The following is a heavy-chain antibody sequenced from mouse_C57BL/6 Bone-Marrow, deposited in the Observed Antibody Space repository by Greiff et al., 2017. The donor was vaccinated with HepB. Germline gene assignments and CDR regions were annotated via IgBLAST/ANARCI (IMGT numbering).Heavy chain of an antibody. J-gene: IGHJ4*01. CDR3: AGDRSCYDAMDD. CDR2: ITHSGET. CDR1: GFPITSCYY. Sequence: VQGVESGPGLVKPSQSLFLTCSISGFPITSCYYWIWIRQPPEKPLEWMGYITHSGETYYNPSLQSPNSLTRETSKTQYFLQLSSVTTEDTAMYYCAGDRSCYDAMDDWGPGTSVTVSS. V-gene: IGHV12-3*01.